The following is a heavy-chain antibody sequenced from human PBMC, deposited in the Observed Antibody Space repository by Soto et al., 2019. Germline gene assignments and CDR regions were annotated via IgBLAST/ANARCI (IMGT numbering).Heavy chain of an antibody. CDR1: GDSINSDNYY. V-gene: IGHV4-39*01. J-gene: IGHJ4*02. Sequence: QLQESGPGLVKPSETLSLTCSVSGDSINSDNYYWGWIRQPPGKGLEWIGSIYYRGNTYYHPPLQSRVTISLDKSKCQFSLRLNSVTAADSAVYFCARLEGLATISYYFDFWGQGAQVTVSS. D-gene: IGHD3-9*01. CDR3: ARLEGLATISYYFDF. CDR2: IYYRGNT.